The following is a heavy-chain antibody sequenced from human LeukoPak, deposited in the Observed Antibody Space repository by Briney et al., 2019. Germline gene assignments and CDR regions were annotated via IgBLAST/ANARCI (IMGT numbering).Heavy chain of an antibody. CDR3: ARAVAATSPRTNWFDA. Sequence: PSETLSLTCNVSGGSISNSSYYWGSIRQPPGPGLDWVGRICYSGSNYYNASLKSRVTIAVDTSKNEFSLKLSSVTGADTAVYYCARAVAATSPRTNWFDAWGQGTLVTVSS. V-gene: IGHV4-39*01. CDR2: ICYSGSN. J-gene: IGHJ5*02. D-gene: IGHD2-15*01. CDR1: GGSISNSSYY.